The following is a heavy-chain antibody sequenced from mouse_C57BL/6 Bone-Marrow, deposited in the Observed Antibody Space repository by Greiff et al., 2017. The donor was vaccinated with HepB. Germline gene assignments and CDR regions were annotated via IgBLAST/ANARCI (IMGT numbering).Heavy chain of an antibody. V-gene: IGHV5-15*01. CDR1: GFTFSDYG. D-gene: IGHD2-5*01. J-gene: IGHJ4*01. CDR3: ARHEGYSNYVGYAMDY. Sequence: EVQLVESGGGLVQPGGSLKLSCAASGFTFSDYGMAWVRQAPRKGPEWVAFISNLAYSIYYADTVTGRFTISRENAKNTLYLEMSSLRSEDTAMYYCARHEGYSNYVGYAMDYWGQGTSVTVSS. CDR2: ISNLAYSI.